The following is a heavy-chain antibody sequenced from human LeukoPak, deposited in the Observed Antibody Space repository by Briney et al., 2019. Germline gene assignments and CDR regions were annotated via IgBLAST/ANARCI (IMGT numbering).Heavy chain of an antibody. CDR2: IYISGST. CDR3: ARGDAHDAFDV. D-gene: IGHD1-26*01. CDR1: SDSFSNGNYF. Sequence: SETLSLTCTVSSDSFSNGNYFWAWIRQPAGKGLERIGRIYISGSTNYKPSLKSRVTMSVDTSKKQFSLKLSSVTAADTAVYYCARGDAHDAFDVWGQGALVTVSS. J-gene: IGHJ3*01. V-gene: IGHV4-61*02.